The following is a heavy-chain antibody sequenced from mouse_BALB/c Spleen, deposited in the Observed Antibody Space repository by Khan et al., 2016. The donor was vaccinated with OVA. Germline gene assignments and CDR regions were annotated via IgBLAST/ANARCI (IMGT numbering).Heavy chain of an antibody. CDR3: SKYDYFVGDAMDY. Sequence: QVQLKQSGPELVKPGASVRISCKASGYTFTTYYLHWVKQRPGQGLEWIGWIYPGSFNTNYNEKFKGKATLTADKSSNTAYMQLSSLTSEDSAVYFWSKYDYFVGDAMDYWGQGTSVTVSS. D-gene: IGHD2-4*01. CDR1: GYTFTTYY. CDR2: IYPGSFNT. V-gene: IGHV1S56*01. J-gene: IGHJ4*01.